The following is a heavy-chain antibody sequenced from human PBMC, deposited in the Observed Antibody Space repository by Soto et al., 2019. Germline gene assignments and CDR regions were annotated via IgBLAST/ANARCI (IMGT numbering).Heavy chain of an antibody. CDR1: GGSISSGGYY. Sequence: QVQLQESGPGLVKPSQTLSLTCTVSGGSISSGGYYWSWIRQHPGKGLEWSGYIYYSGSTYYNPSLKSRVTLSVDTSKNQFNLKLSSVTAAETAVYYCARDYYGSGRYFDLWGRGTLVTVSS. V-gene: IGHV4-31*03. CDR2: IYYSGST. D-gene: IGHD3-10*01. CDR3: ARDYYGSGRYFDL. J-gene: IGHJ2*01.